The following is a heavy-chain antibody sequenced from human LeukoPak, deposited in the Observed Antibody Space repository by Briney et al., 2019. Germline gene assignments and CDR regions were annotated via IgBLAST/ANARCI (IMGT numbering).Heavy chain of an antibody. CDR2: ISWNSGSI. J-gene: IGHJ4*02. D-gene: IGHD3-10*01. V-gene: IGHV3-9*01. CDR1: GLTFEDYA. Sequence: GGSLRLSCAASGLTFEDYAMHWVRQAPGKGLEWVSGISWNSGSIGYADSVKGRFTISRDNAKNSLYLQMNNLRAEDTAIYYCATDYYVSGSYYRLFYWGQGTLVTVSS. CDR3: ATDYYVSGSYYRLFY.